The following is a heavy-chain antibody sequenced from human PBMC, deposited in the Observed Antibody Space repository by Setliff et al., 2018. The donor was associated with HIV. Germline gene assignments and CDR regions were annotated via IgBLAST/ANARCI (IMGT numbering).Heavy chain of an antibody. CDR2: IDPSDFYI. CDR3: ARQPRGYSYGDGVYLDY. D-gene: IGHD5-18*01. V-gene: IGHV5-10-1*01. J-gene: IGHJ4*02. Sequence: GESLKISCQGSGYSFTNYWINWVRQMPGKGLEWMGRIDPSDFYIKYSPSFRGHVTISADRSITTAYLQWSSLRASDTATYYCARQPRGYSYGDGVYLDYWGQGTPVTVSS. CDR1: GYSFTNYW.